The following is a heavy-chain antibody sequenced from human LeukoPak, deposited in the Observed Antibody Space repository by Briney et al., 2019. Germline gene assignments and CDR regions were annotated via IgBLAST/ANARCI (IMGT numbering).Heavy chain of an antibody. Sequence: ASVTVSFKASGYTFTCYYIHWVRQAPGQGLEWMGWINPNSGGTNYAQKFQGRVTMTRDTSISTAYMELSSLISDDTAVYYCARDPGSNWFDPWGQGTLVTVSS. V-gene: IGHV1-2*02. J-gene: IGHJ5*02. CDR2: INPNSGGT. D-gene: IGHD3-10*01. CDR1: GYTFTCYY. CDR3: ARDPGSNWFDP.